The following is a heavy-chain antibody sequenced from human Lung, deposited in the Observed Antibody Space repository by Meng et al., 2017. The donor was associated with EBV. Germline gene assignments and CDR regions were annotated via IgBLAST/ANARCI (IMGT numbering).Heavy chain of an antibody. J-gene: IGHJ4*02. V-gene: IGHV3-15*01. CDR3: TRWSYGGTAY. Sequence: EVQLGESGGVLIKPGGSLRPSWAASGLTFRNAWMSWGRQAPGNGLEWVGRIKRKTDGGTTDYAAPVKGRFTISRDDSKNTLYLQMNSLKTEDTAVYYCTRWSYGGTAYWGQGTLVTVSS. CDR2: IKRKTDGGTT. D-gene: IGHD4-23*01. CDR1: GLTFRNAW.